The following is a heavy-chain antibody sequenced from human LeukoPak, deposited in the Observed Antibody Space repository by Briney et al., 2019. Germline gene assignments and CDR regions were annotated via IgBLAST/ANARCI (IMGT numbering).Heavy chain of an antibody. J-gene: IGHJ3*02. D-gene: IGHD3-3*01. CDR2: ISGSGGST. Sequence: GGSLRLSCAASGFTFSSYAMSWVRQAPGKGLEWVSAISGSGGSTYYADSVKGRFTISRDNSKNTLYLQMNSLRAEDTAVYYCASLRGYDFWSGYYRDAFDIWGQGTMVTVSS. CDR3: ASLRGYDFWSGYYRDAFDI. V-gene: IGHV3-23*01. CDR1: GFTFSSYA.